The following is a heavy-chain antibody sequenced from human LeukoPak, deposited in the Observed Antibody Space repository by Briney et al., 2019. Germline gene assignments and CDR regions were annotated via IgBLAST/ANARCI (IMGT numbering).Heavy chain of an antibody. CDR1: GYTFTSYY. CDR3: ARDQYYDSSGYSLAGFEY. CDR2: INPSGGST. J-gene: IGHJ4*02. D-gene: IGHD3-22*01. Sequence: ASVKVSCKASGYTFTSYYMHWVRQAPGQGLEWMGIINPSGGSTSYAQKFQGRVTMTTDTSTSTAYMELRSLRSDDTAVYYCARDQYYDSSGYSLAGFEYWGQGTLVTVSS. V-gene: IGHV1-46*01.